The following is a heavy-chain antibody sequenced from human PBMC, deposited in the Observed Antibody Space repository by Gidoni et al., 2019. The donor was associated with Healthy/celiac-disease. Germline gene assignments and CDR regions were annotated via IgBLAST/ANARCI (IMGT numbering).Heavy chain of an antibody. CDR3: AREDYYGSGSHYYGMDV. CDR2: ISSSSSTI. D-gene: IGHD3-10*01. CDR1: GFTFSSHC. J-gene: IGHJ6*02. Sequence: VQLVGSGGGLVQPRGSLRLSCAASGFTFSSHCMNWVRQAPGKGLEWVSYISSSSSTIYYAYSVKGRFTISRDNAKNSLYLQINSLRDEDTAVYYCAREDYYGSGSHYYGMDVWGQGTTVTVSS. V-gene: IGHV3-48*02.